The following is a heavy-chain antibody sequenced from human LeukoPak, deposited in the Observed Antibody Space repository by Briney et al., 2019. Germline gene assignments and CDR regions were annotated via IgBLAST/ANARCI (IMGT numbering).Heavy chain of an antibody. V-gene: IGHV3-21*01. Sequence: GGSLRLSCAASGFTFRSYSMNWVRQAPGKGLEWVSSINSSSNYIYYADSVKGRFTISRDNAKNSLYLQMNSLRAEDTAVYYCARDHRYSYSSGWYWFDPWGQGTIVTVSS. D-gene: IGHD6-19*01. CDR1: GFTFRSYS. J-gene: IGHJ5*02. CDR3: ARDHRYSYSSGWYWFDP. CDR2: INSSSNYI.